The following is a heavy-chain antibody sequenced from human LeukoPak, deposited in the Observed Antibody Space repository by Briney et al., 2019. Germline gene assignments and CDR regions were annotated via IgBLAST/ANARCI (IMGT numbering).Heavy chain of an antibody. CDR2: ISGSGGST. Sequence: PGGSLRLSCAASGFTFSSYAMSWVRQAPGKGLEWVSAISGSGGSTYYADSVKGRFTISRDNSKNTLYLQMNSLRAEDTAVYYCAKDGTSPFGYYYMDVWGKGTMVTVSS. V-gene: IGHV3-23*01. J-gene: IGHJ6*03. D-gene: IGHD2-2*01. CDR3: AKDGTSPFGYYYMDV. CDR1: GFTFSSYA.